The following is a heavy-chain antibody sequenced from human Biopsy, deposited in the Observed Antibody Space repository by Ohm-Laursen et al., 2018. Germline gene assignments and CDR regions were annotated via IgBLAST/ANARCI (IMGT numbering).Heavy chain of an antibody. CDR1: GGSISSSTTYY. CDR3: ARHPTGFWFDP. J-gene: IGHJ5*02. Sequence: GTLSLTCPVSGGSISSSTTYYWAWLRQPPGKGLEWIGTIYNTETTFYNPSLRSKVTISVDTSTNQFSLTVSSATAADTALYFCARHPTGFWFDPWGHGTLVTVSS. CDR2: IYNTETT. V-gene: IGHV4-39*01.